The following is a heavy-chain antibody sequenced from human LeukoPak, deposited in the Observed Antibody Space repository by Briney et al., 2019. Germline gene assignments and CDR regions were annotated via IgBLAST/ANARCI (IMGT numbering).Heavy chain of an antibody. D-gene: IGHD4-17*01. CDR2: IYYSGST. Sequence: TSETLSLTCTVSGGSISSYYWSWIRQPPGKGLEWIGYIYYSGSTNYNPSLKSRVTISVDTSKNQFSLKLSSVTAADTAVYYCARGPDPLRAFDIWGQGTMVTVSS. CDR3: ARGPDPLRAFDI. CDR1: GGSISSYY. V-gene: IGHV4-59*01. J-gene: IGHJ3*02.